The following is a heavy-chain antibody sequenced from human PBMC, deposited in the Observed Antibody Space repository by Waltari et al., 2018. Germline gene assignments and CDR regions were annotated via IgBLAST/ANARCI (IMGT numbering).Heavy chain of an antibody. V-gene: IGHV4-34*01. D-gene: IGHD2-2*01. CDR2: IHHSGST. J-gene: IGHJ6*02. CDR1: GGSFSGYY. Sequence: QVQLQQWGAGLLKPSETLSLTCAVYGGSFSGYYWSWIRQTPGKGLEWIGEIHHSGSTNYNPSLHSRVTLSVDTSKNQFSRKLSSVTAPDTAVYYCARVYLHYYYCMDVLGQGTTVTVSS. CDR3: ARVYLHYYYCMDV.